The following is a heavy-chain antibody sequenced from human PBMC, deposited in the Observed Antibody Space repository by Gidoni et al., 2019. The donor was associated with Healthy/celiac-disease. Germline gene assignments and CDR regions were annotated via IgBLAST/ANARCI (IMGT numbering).Heavy chain of an antibody. J-gene: IGHJ6*02. Sequence: QVQLGQSGAEGKKPGSAVKVSCKASGGTFSSYDSSWVRQAPGQGLEWMGGIIPIFGPAHSAQKFQGSVTITADESTSTAYMELSSLRSEDTAVYYCARDWSGSYSGYYYGMDVWGQGTTVTVSS. CDR2: IIPIFGPA. V-gene: IGHV1-69*01. D-gene: IGHD1-26*01. CDR3: ARDWSGSYSGYYYGMDV. CDR1: GGTFSSYD.